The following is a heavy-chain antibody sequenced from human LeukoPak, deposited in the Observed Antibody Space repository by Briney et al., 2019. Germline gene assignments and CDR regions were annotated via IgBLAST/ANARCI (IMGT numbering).Heavy chain of an antibody. D-gene: IGHD3-9*01. CDR2: ISGSGGST. CDR1: GFTFSSYA. Sequence: PGXXLRLSCAASGFTFSSYAMSWVRQAPGKGLEWVSAISGSGGSTYYADSVKGRFTISRDNSKNTLYLQMNSLRAEDTAVYYCAKHRPTLRYFDWLLYYFDYWGQGTLVTVSS. CDR3: AKHRPTLRYFDWLLYYFDY. J-gene: IGHJ4*02. V-gene: IGHV3-23*01.